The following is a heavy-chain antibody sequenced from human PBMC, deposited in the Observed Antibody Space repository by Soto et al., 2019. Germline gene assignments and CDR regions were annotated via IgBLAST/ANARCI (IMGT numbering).Heavy chain of an antibody. CDR3: ARDTRVWPPRGVDY. J-gene: IGHJ4*02. CDR2: IKQDGSEK. Sequence: GGSLRLSCAASGFTFSSYWMSWVRQAPGKGLEWVANIKQDGSEKYYVDSVKGRFTISRDNAKNSLYLQMSSLRAEDTAVYYCARDTRVWPPRGVDYWGQGTLVTVSS. D-gene: IGHD6-13*01. V-gene: IGHV3-7*01. CDR1: GFTFSSYW.